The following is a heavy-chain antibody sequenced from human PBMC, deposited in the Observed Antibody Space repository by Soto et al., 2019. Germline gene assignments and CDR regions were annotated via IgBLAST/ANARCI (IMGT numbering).Heavy chain of an antibody. J-gene: IGHJ4*02. CDR2: ISYDGSNK. V-gene: IGHV3-30-3*01. Sequence: QVQLVESGGGVVQPGRSLRLSCAASGFTFSSYAMHWVRQAPGKGLEWVAVISYDGSNKYYADSVKGRFTISRDNSKNTLYLQMNSLRAEDTAVYYCARDLPPRGAIVVVVAAPDYWGQGTLVTVSS. D-gene: IGHD2-15*01. CDR1: GFTFSSYA. CDR3: ARDLPPRGAIVVVVAAPDY.